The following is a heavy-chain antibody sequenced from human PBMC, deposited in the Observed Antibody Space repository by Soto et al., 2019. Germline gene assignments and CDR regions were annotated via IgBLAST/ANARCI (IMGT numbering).Heavy chain of an antibody. J-gene: IGHJ6*02. D-gene: IGHD2-2*01. CDR1: GYSFTSYW. CDR2: ISGSGGST. CDR3: AKALVRNYYYYGMDV. Sequence: PGESLKISCKGSGYSFTSYWIGWVRQAPGKGLEWVSAISGSGGSTYYADSVKGRFTISRDNSKNTLYLQMNSLRAEDTAVYYCAKALVRNYYYYGMDVWGQGTTVTVSS. V-gene: IGHV3-23*01.